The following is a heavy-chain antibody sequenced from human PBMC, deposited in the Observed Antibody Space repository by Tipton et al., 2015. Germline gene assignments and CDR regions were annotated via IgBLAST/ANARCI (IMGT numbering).Heavy chain of an antibody. J-gene: IGHJ4*02. CDR1: GFTFSYYD. CDR2: ITPVGDA. Sequence: SLRLSCAASGFTFSYYDMHWVRQVTGKGLEWVSGITPVGDAYYSDSVKGRFTISRENAKNSLSLQMNSLSAGDTAVYYCARGLRAPHISMLRGPYDDWGQGTLVTVSS. D-gene: IGHD3-10*01. CDR3: ARGLRAPHISMLRGPYDD. V-gene: IGHV3-13*01.